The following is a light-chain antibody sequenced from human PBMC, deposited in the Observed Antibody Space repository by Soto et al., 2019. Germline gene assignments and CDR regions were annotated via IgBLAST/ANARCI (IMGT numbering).Light chain of an antibody. CDR3: HQYPPT. V-gene: IGKV4-1*01. Sequence: DIVMTQSPDSLAVSLGERATINCKSSQSVLYSSNNKNYLAWFQQKPGQPPKLLIYWASTRESGVPDRFSGSGSGTDFTLTISSLQAEDAAVYYCHQYPPTFGQGTKVEIK. CDR1: QSVLYSSNNKNY. CDR2: WAS. J-gene: IGKJ1*01.